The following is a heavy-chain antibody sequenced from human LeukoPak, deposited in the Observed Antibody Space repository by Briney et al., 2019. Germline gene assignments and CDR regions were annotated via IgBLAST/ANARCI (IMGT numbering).Heavy chain of an antibody. CDR3: ARRTCSTDCYNWYDP. V-gene: IGHV1-8*01. J-gene: IGHJ5*02. CDR2: MNPHSGST. D-gene: IGHD2-2*01. Sequence: ASVKVSCKASGYTFISYDINWVRQATGQRLEWMGWMNPHSGSTAYVQKFQGRVTINKNTPISPAYMELSSLRSEDTAVYYCARRTCSTDCYNWYDPWGQGTLVTVSS. CDR1: GYTFISYD.